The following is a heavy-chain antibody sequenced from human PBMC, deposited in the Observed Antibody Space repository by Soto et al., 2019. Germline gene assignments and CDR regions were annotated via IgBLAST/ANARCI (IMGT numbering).Heavy chain of an antibody. Sequence: EVQVAESGGGMIQPGGSLRLSCAVSGFTVTSNYMSWVRQAPGTGLEWVSVILGGGGTDYADSVKGRFTISRDNSKNTVYLQMSSLSAEDTAVYYCARDGSFDGMDVWGQGTTVTVS. J-gene: IGHJ6*02. CDR1: GFTVTSNY. CDR3: ARDGSFDGMDV. V-gene: IGHV3-53*01. D-gene: IGHD3-10*01. CDR2: ILGGGGT.